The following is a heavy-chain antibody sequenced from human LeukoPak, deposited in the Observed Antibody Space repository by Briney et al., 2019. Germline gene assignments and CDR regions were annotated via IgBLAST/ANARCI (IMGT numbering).Heavy chain of an antibody. CDR3: ARVNNQRGFDY. CDR1: GFTFSSYW. Sequence: PGGSLRLSCAASGFTFSSYWMIWVRQAPGKGLEWVANIKQDGSAKSYVDSVKGRFTTSRDNANNSLFLQMNSLRTEDTAVYYCARVNNQRGFDYWGQGTLVTVSS. J-gene: IGHJ4*02. V-gene: IGHV3-7*01. CDR2: IKQDGSAK. D-gene: IGHD1-14*01.